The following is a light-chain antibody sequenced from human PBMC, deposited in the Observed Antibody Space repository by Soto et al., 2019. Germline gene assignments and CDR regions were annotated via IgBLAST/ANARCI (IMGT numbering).Light chain of an antibody. CDR1: QSVTSK. J-gene: IGKJ4*01. CDR3: QQYNYWPSLT. Sequence: ELVMTQSPATLSVSPGERATLSCRASQSVTSKLAWYQQKPGQAPRLLIYGASTRATGIPARFSGSGSGTEFTLTISSLQSEDFAVYYCQQYNYWPSLTFGGGTKVEVK. CDR2: GAS. V-gene: IGKV3-15*01.